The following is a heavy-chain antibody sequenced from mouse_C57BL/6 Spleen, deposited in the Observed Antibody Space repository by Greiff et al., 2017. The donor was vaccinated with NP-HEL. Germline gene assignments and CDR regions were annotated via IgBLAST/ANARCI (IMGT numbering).Heavy chain of an antibody. V-gene: IGHV1-39*01. CDR3: ARNYYGSSYYAMDY. CDR2: INPNYGTT. J-gene: IGHJ4*01. Sequence: VQLKQSGPELVKPGASVKISCKASGYSFTDYNMNWVKQSNGKSLEWIRVINPNYGTTSYNQKFKGKATLTVDQSSSTAYMQLNSLTSEDSAVYYCARNYYGSSYYAMDYWGQGTSVTVSS. CDR1: GYSFTDYN. D-gene: IGHD1-1*01.